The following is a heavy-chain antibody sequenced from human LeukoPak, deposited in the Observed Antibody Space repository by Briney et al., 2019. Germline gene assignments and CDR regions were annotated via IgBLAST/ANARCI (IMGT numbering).Heavy chain of an antibody. CDR2: SSSSSSTI. CDR1: GFTFSSYS. D-gene: IGHD6-25*01. V-gene: IGHV3-48*01. CDR3: AGSSAISRNWFDP. J-gene: IGHJ5*02. Sequence: GGTLRLSCAASGFTFSSYSMNWVRQAPGKGLEWVSYSSSSSSTIYYADSVKGRFTISRDNAKNSLYLQMNSLRAEDTAVYYCAGSSAISRNWFDPWGQGTLVTVSS.